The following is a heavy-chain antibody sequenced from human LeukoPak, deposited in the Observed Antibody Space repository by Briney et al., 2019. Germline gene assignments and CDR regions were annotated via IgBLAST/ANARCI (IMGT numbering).Heavy chain of an antibody. J-gene: IGHJ4*02. CDR1: GFTFSSYS. V-gene: IGHV3-48*01. CDR3: ARDRYYYDSSGYFPFDY. CDR2: ISSSSSTI. Sequence: GGSLRLSCAASGFTFSSYSMNWVRQAPGKGLEWVSYISSSSSTIYYADSVKGRFTISRDNAKNSLYLQMNSLRAEDTAVYYCARDRYYYDSSGYFPFDYWGQGTLVTVSS. D-gene: IGHD3-22*01.